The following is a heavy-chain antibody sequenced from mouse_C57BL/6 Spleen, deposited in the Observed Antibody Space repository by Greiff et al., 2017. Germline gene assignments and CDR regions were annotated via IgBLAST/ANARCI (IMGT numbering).Heavy chain of an antibody. CDR2: IDPSDSET. CDR1: GYTFTSYW. J-gene: IGHJ3*01. V-gene: IGHV1-52*01. D-gene: IGHD2-3*01. Sequence: QVQLQQPGAELVRPGSSVKLSCKASGYTFTSYWMHWVKQRPIQGLEWIGNIDPSDSETHYNQKFKDKATLTVDKSSSTAYMQLSSLTSEDSAVYSFASWGNDGYPWFAYWGQGTLVTVSA. CDR3: ASWGNDGYPWFAY.